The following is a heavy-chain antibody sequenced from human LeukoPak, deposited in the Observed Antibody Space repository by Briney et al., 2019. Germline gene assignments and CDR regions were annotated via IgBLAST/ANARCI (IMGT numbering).Heavy chain of an antibody. V-gene: IGHV1-69*13. CDR3: ARTVCSRTSCGYNWFDP. Sequence: SVKVSCKASGGTFSSYAISWVRQAPGQGLEWMGGIIPISGTANYAQKFQGRVTITADESTSTAYMDLSSLRSEDTAVYYCARTVCSRTSCGYNWFDPWGQGTLVTVSS. J-gene: IGHJ5*02. CDR1: GGTFSSYA. D-gene: IGHD2-2*01. CDR2: IIPISGTA.